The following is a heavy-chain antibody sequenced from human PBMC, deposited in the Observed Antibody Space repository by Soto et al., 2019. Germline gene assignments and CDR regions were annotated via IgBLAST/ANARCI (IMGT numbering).Heavy chain of an antibody. CDR2: ISVFNGNT. CDR3: ARLPYCSGIYTPY. V-gene: IGHV1-18*01. CDR1: GYAFTSYG. Sequence: GPEVKKPGASVKVSCETSGYAFTSYGITWVRQAPGQGLEWMGWISVFNGNTNYARKFQGRVTVTTDISTSTAYMELRSLRSDDTAVYYCARLPYCSGIYTPYWGQGTLVTVSS. J-gene: IGHJ4*02. D-gene: IGHD3-10*01.